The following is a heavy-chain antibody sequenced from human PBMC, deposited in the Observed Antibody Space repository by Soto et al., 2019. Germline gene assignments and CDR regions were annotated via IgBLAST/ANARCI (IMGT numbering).Heavy chain of an antibody. J-gene: IGHJ6*02. D-gene: IGHD3-9*01. CDR1: GGSISSGGYY. CDR2: IYYSGST. Sequence: PSETLSLTCTVSGGSISSGGYYWSWIRQHPGKGLEWIGYIYYSGSTYYNPSLKSRVTISVDTSKNQFSLKLSSVTAADTAVYYCARDRRYFSLNDYYYYGMDVWGQGTTVTVSS. CDR3: ARDRRYFSLNDYYYYGMDV. V-gene: IGHV4-31*03.